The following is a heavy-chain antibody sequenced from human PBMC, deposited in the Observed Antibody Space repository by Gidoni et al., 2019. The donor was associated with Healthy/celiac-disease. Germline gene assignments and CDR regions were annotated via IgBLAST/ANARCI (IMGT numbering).Heavy chain of an antibody. CDR3: ARAFSSSWYMWFDP. CDR2: INAGNGNT. J-gene: IGHJ5*02. D-gene: IGHD6-13*01. V-gene: IGHV1-3*01. CDR1: GYTLTSYA. Sequence: QVQLVQSGAEVKKPGASVKVSCKASGYTLTSYAMHWVRQAPGQRLEWMGWINAGNGNTKYSQKFQGRVTITRDTSASTAYMELSSLRSEDTAVYYCARAFSSSWYMWFDPWGQGTLVTVSS.